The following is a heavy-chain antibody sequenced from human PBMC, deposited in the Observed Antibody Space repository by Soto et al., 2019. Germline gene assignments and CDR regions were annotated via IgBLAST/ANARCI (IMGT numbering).Heavy chain of an antibody. CDR1: GGSISSSSYY. CDR2: IYYSGST. CDR3: ARQGPIAVAVYYFDY. Sequence: PSETLSLTSPFSGGSISSSSYYWGWIRQPPGKGLEWIGSIYYSGSTYYNPSLKSRVTISVDTSKNQFSLKLSSVTAADTAVYYCARQGPIAVAVYYFDYWGQGTLVTVSS. D-gene: IGHD6-19*01. J-gene: IGHJ4*02. V-gene: IGHV4-39*01.